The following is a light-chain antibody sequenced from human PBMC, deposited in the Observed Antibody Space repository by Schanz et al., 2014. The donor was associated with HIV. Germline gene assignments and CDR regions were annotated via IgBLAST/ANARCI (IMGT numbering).Light chain of an antibody. CDR3: SSYAGSNNLV. CDR2: DVS. J-gene: IGLJ2*01. Sequence: QSVLTQPPSASGSPGQSITISCTGTSSDVGNYNYVSWYQQLPGKVPKLMIYDVSNRASGVSNRFSGSKSGNTASLTVSGLQAEDEADYYCSSYAGSNNLVFGGGTKLTVL. CDR1: SSDVGNYNY. V-gene: IGLV2-8*01.